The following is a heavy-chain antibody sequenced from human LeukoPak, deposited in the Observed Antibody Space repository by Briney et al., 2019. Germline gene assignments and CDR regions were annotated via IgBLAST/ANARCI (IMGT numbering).Heavy chain of an antibody. D-gene: IGHD1-26*01. V-gene: IGHV1-2*02. Sequence: GASVKVSCKASGYTFTSYYMHWVRQAPGQGLEWMGWINPNSGGTNYAQKFQGRVTMTRDTSISTDYMELSSLRSEDTAVYYCARDNSVGDVAWWFDPWGQGTLVTVSS. CDR2: INPNSGGT. CDR1: GYTFTSYY. J-gene: IGHJ5*02. CDR3: ARDNSVGDVAWWFDP.